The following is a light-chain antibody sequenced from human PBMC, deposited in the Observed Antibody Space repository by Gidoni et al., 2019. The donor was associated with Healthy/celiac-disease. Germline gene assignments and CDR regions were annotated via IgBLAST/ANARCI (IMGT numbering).Light chain of an antibody. CDR2: GAS. V-gene: IGKV3-15*01. CDR3: QQYNNWWT. J-gene: IGKJ1*01. CDR1: QSVSSN. Sequence: IVMTQSPATLSVSPGERATLSCSASQSVSSNLAWYQQKPGQAPRLLIAGASTRATGIPARFSGSGSGTEFTLTISSLQYEDFAVYYCQQYNNWWTFGQGTKVEIK.